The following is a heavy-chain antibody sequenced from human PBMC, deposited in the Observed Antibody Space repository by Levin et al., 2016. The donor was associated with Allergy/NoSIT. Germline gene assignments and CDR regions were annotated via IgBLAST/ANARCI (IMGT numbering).Heavy chain of an antibody. V-gene: IGHV1-3*01. CDR2: INAGNGNT. D-gene: IGHD6-19*01. Sequence: WVRQAPGQRLEWMGWINAGNGNTKYSQKFQGRVTITRDTSASTAYMELSSLRSEDTAVYYCARVPKYSSGWYDNWGQGTLVTVSS. CDR3: ARVPKYSSGWYDN. J-gene: IGHJ5*02.